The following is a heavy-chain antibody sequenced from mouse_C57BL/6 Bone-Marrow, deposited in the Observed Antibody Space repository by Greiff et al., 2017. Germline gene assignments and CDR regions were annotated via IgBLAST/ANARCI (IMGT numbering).Heavy chain of an antibody. J-gene: IGHJ2*01. CDR1: GFTFSSYA. Sequence: EVMLVESGGGLVKPGGSLKLSCAASGFTFSSYAMSWVRQTPEKRLEWVATISDGGSYTYYPDNVKGRFTISRDNAKNNLYLQMSHLKSEDTAMYYCARDHDYDGRDYFDYWGQGTTLTVSS. D-gene: IGHD2-4*01. V-gene: IGHV5-4*01. CDR2: ISDGGSYT. CDR3: ARDHDYDGRDYFDY.